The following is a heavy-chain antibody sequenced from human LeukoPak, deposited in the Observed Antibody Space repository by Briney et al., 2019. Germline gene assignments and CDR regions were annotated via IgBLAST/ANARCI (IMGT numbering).Heavy chain of an antibody. J-gene: IGHJ4*02. Sequence: ASVKVSCKASGYTFTGYYMHWVRQAPGQGLEWMGWINPNSGGTNYAQKFQGRVTMARDTSISTAYMELSSLRSDDTALYYCARGSTGGSYLPYYFDYWGQGTLVTVSS. D-gene: IGHD1-26*01. CDR1: GYTFTGYY. V-gene: IGHV1-2*02. CDR3: ARGSTGGSYLPYYFDY. CDR2: INPNSGGT.